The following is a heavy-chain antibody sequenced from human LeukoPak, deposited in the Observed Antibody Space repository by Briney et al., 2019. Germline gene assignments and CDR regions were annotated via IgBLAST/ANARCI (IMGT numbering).Heavy chain of an antibody. D-gene: IGHD5-18*01. J-gene: IGHJ6*03. CDR2: IVGDSTIE. CDR3: ARQPYFYYYLDV. Sequence: TGGSLRLSCAASGFAFNNDAMTWVRQPPGKGLEWVSTIVGDSTIEYYADSVKGRFTISSDNSKTMLFLHMNSLRAEDTAIYYGARQPYFYYYLDVWGKGTTVTVTS. CDR1: GFAFNNDA. V-gene: IGHV3-23*01.